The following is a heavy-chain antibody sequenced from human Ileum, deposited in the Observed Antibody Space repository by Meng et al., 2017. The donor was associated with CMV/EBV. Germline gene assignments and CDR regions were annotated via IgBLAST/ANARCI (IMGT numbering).Heavy chain of an antibody. CDR3: ARGWVGYDDPIW. V-gene: IGHV3-30-3*01. Sequence: VQLVESGGGLVKPGEALILACAASGFTFHNYAMNWVRQAPGKGPEWVAVISYDGSNKYYADSVKGRFTISRDNAKNTLYLQMNSLRAEDTAVYYCARGWVGYDDPIWWGQGTLVTVSS. CDR1: GFTFHNYA. D-gene: IGHD5-12*01. J-gene: IGHJ4*02. CDR2: ISYDGSNK.